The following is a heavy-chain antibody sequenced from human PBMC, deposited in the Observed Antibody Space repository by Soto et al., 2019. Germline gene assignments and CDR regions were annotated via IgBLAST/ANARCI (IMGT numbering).Heavy chain of an antibody. CDR2: IRSKAYGGTT. CDR3: TRAGWHYYYYMDV. D-gene: IGHD2-15*01. V-gene: IGHV3-49*03. J-gene: IGHJ6*03. Sequence: GGSLRLSCTASGFTFGDYAMSWFRQAPGKGLEWVGFIRSKAYGGTTEYAASVKGRFTISRDDSKSIAYLQMNGLKTEDTAVYYCTRAGWHYYYYMDVWGKGTTVTVSS. CDR1: GFTFGDYA.